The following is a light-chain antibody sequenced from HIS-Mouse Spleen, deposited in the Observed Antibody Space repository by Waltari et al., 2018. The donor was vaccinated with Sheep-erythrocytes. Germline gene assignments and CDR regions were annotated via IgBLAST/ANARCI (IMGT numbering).Light chain of an antibody. Sequence: QSALTQPASVSGSPGQSITISCTGTSSDVGSYNLVSWYQQHPGKAPKLMIYEGGKRPSGVSDRFSGSKSGNTASLTISGLQAEDEADYYCCSYAGGSTPWVFGGGTKLTVL. V-gene: IGLV2-23*01. CDR1: SSDVGSYNL. CDR3: CSYAGGSTPWV. CDR2: EGG. J-gene: IGLJ3*02.